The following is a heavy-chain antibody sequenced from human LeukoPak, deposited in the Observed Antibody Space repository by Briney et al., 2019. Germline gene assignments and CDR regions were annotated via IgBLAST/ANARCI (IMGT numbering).Heavy chain of an antibody. CDR1: GDPISSYY. V-gene: IGHV4-59*01. Sequence: PSETLSLTCTVSGDPISSYYWSWIRQPPGKGLEWIGYIYYSGSTNYNPSLKSRVTISVDSSKNQFSLKLNSVTAADTAVYYCARRRSLPTYLDYWGQGTLVTVSS. CDR3: ARRRSLPTYLDY. J-gene: IGHJ4*02. D-gene: IGHD3-10*01. CDR2: IYYSGST.